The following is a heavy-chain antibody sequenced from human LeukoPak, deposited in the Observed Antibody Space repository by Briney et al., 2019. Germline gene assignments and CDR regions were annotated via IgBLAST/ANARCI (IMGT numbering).Heavy chain of an antibody. V-gene: IGHV4-34*01. CDR2: INHSGST. Sequence: TSETLSLTCAVYGGSFSGYYWSWIRQPPGKGLEWIGEINHSGSTNYNPSLKSRVTLSVDTSKNQFSLKLSSVTTADTAVYYCARVGYSYGRGYGYWGQGTLVTVSS. D-gene: IGHD5-18*01. CDR3: ARVGYSYGRGYGY. J-gene: IGHJ4*02. CDR1: GGSFSGYY.